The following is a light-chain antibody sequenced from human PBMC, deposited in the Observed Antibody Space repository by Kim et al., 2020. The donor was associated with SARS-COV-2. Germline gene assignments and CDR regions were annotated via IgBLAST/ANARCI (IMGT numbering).Light chain of an antibody. J-gene: IGKJ1*01. CDR1: QSVNND. CDR3: QQYSNWRT. CDR2: AAS. Sequence: VAPGERATLSCRASQSVNNDLAWYQQKRGQAPRLLIYAASTRATGIPGRFSGGGSGTEFTLTISSLQSEDFAVYYCQQYSNWRTFGQGTKVDIK. V-gene: IGKV3-15*01.